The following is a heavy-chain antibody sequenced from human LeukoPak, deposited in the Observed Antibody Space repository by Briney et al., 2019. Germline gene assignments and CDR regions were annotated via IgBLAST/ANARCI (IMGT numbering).Heavy chain of an antibody. CDR3: ARVSVVTVIPDY. J-gene: IGHJ4*02. V-gene: IGHV1-18*01. CDR2: ISAYNGNT. D-gene: IGHD2-21*02. CDR1: GYTFTSYG. Sequence: ASVKVSCKASGYTFTSYGISWVRQAPGQGLEWMGWISAYNGNTNYAQKLQGRVTMTEDTSTDTAYMELSSLRSEDTAVYYCARVSVVTVIPDYWGQGTLVTVSS.